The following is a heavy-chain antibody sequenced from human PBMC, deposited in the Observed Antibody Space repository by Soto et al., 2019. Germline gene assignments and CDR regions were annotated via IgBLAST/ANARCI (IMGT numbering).Heavy chain of an antibody. CDR2: IYHSGST. CDR3: ASNMVRGVFDY. Sequence: SLSPTGTISGASISSGGYSWSWIRQPPGKGLEWIGYIYHSGSTYYNPSLKSRVTISVDRSKNQFSLKLSSVTAADTAVYYCASNMVRGVFDYWGQGTLVTVYS. J-gene: IGHJ4*02. CDR1: GASISSGGYS. V-gene: IGHV4-30-2*01. D-gene: IGHD3-10*01.